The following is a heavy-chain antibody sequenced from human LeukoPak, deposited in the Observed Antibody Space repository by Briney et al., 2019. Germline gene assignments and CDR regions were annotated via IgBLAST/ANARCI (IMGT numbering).Heavy chain of an antibody. D-gene: IGHD5-18*01. Sequence: GRSLRLSCAASGFTFDDYAMHWVRQAPGKGLEWVSGISWNSGSIGYADSVKGRFTISRDNAKNSLYLQMNSLRAEDMALYYCAKDSGLRDTAKVPEGGFDYWGQGTLVTVSS. J-gene: IGHJ4*02. CDR2: ISWNSGSI. CDR3: AKDSGLRDTAKVPEGGFDY. V-gene: IGHV3-9*03. CDR1: GFTFDDYA.